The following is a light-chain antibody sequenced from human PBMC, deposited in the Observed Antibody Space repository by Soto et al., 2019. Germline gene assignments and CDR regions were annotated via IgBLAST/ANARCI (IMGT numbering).Light chain of an antibody. Sequence: QSVLTQPPSVSGAPGQRVTISCTGSSSNIGAGYDVHWYQQLPGTAPKLLIYGNGNRPSGVPDRFSGSKSGTSASLAITGLQAEDEADYYCSSYTSSSTPYVFGTGTKLTVL. J-gene: IGLJ1*01. CDR2: GNG. CDR1: SSNIGAGYD. CDR3: SSYTSSSTPYV. V-gene: IGLV1-40*01.